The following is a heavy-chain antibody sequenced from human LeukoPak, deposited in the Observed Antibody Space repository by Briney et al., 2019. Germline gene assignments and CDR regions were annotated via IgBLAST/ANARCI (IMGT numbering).Heavy chain of an antibody. CDR2: VNHSGHT. CDR3: ARGPSVAAHLDY. Sequence: PSETLSLTCAVYGGPFSNYFWYWIRQPPGKGLEWIGEVNHSGHTTDNPSLKGRVTLSVDKSKNQFSLELSSVTAADTAVYYCARGPSVAAHLDYWGQGTLVTVSS. V-gene: IGHV4-34*01. CDR1: GGPFSNYF. D-gene: IGHD5-12*01. J-gene: IGHJ4*02.